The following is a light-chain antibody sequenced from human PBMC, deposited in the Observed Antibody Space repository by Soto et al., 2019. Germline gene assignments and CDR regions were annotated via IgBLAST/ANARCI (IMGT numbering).Light chain of an antibody. CDR1: QSVSSNY. V-gene: IGKV3-20*01. Sequence: DIVLTQSPGTLSLSPGERATLSCRASQSVSSNYLAWYQQKPGQAPRLLIHGASTRATGVPDRFSGSGSRTDFTLTIRRLEPEDFAVYHCQQYGSLSWTFGQGTKVAIK. CDR2: GAS. J-gene: IGKJ1*01. CDR3: QQYGSLSWT.